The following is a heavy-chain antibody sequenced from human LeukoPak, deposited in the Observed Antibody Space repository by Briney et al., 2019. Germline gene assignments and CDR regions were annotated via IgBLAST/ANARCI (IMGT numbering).Heavy chain of an antibody. CDR1: GFTFSSYG. CDR2: ISYDGSNK. CDR3: ASIDYYDSSGYHQFDY. V-gene: IGHV3-30*03. D-gene: IGHD3-22*01. Sequence: PGRSLRLSCAASGFTFSSYGMHWVRQAPGKGLEWVAVISYDGSNKYYADSVKGQFTISRDNSKNTLYLQMNSLRAEDTAVYYCASIDYYDSSGYHQFDYWGQGTLVTVSS. J-gene: IGHJ4*02.